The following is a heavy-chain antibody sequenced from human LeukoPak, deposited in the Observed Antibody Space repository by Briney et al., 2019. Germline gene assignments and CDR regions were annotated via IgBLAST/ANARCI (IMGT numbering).Heavy chain of an antibody. CDR2: IGSGGCQ. CDR3: AKSRRWEIAAAGTFDY. D-gene: IGHD6-13*01. CDR1: GFTFSSYA. V-gene: IGHV3-23*01. J-gene: IGHJ4*02. Sequence: PGGSLRLSCAASGFTFSSYAMSWVRQAPGHGLEWVSAIGSGGCQYYAASVNGPFTISRDNSKNTLYLQMNSLRAEDTAVYYGAKSRRWEIAAAGTFDYWGQGTLVTVSS.